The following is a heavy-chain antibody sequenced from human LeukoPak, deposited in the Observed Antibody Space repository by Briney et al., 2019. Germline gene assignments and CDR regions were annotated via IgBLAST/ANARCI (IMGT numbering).Heavy chain of an antibody. CDR2: IKQDGSEK. Sequence: GGSLRLSCAASGFTFSGYAMSWVRQAPGKGLEWVANIKQDGSEKYYVDSVKGRFTISRDNAKNSLYLQMNSLRAEDTAVYYCAREGDSGYDEGYFDYWGQGTLVTVSS. CDR1: GFTFSGYA. CDR3: AREGDSGYDEGYFDY. J-gene: IGHJ4*02. D-gene: IGHD5-12*01. V-gene: IGHV3-7*03.